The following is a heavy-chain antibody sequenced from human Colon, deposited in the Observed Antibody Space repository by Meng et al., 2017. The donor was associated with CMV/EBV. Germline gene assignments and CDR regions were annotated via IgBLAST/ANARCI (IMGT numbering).Heavy chain of an antibody. CDR3: AKEGVEIEPFFDY. CDR2: IRHDGNTQ. CDR1: GFPIRSYG. V-gene: IGHV3-30*02. Sequence: GESLKISCVASGFPIRSYGMHWVRQAPGRGLEWMAYIRHDGNTQYYADSLKGRFTVSRDNSKNTVFLQMDNLRVDDTAVYYCAKEGVEIEPFFDYWGQGTPVTV. D-gene: IGHD1-1*01. J-gene: IGHJ4*02.